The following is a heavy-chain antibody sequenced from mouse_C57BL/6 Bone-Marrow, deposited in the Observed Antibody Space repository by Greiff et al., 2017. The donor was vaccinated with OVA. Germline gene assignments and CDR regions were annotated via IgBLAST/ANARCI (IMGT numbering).Heavy chain of an antibody. J-gene: IGHJ1*03. Sequence: VQLVESGAELVRPGASVTLSCKASGYTFTDYEMHWVKQTPVHGLEWIGAIDPETGGTAYNQKFKGKAILTADKSSSTAYMELRSLTSEDSAVYYCTRSGNYDWYFDVWGTGTTVTVSS. CDR2: IDPETGGT. D-gene: IGHD1-1*02. CDR1: GYTFTDYE. V-gene: IGHV1-15*01. CDR3: TRSGNYDWYFDV.